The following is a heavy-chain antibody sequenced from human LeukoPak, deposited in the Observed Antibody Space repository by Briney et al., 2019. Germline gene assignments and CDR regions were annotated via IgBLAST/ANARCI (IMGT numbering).Heavy chain of an antibody. V-gene: IGHV5-51*01. Sequence: GESLKISCKGSGYSFTSYWIGWVRQMPGKGLEWMGIIYPGDSDTRYSPSFQGQVTISADKSISTAYLQWSSLKASDTAMYYCARGEEYGSGSYHNLGLPPSSFDYWGQGTLVTVSS. CDR1: GYSFTSYW. J-gene: IGHJ4*02. D-gene: IGHD3-10*01. CDR3: ARGEEYGSGSYHNLGLPPSSFDY. CDR2: IYPGDSDT.